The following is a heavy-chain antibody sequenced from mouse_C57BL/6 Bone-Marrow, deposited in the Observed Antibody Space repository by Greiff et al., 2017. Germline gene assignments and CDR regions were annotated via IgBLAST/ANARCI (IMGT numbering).Heavy chain of an antibody. CDR3: ARRATGGWFAY. J-gene: IGHJ3*01. CDR1: GYTFTDYY. Sequence: VQLQQSGAELVKPGASVTISCKASGYTFTDYYINWVKQRPGQGLEWIGKIGPGSGSTYDNEKFTGKATMTADKSSSTAYMQLSSLTSEESAVYFCARRATGGWFAYWGQGTLVTVSA. D-gene: IGHD3-1*01. V-gene: IGHV1-77*01. CDR2: IGPGSGST.